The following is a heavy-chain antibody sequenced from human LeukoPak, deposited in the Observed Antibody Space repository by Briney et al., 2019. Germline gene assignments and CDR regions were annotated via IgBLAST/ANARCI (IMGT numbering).Heavy chain of an antibody. Sequence: ASVKVSCKASGYTFTSYDTNWVRQATGQGLEWMGWMNPNSGNTGYAQKFQGRVTMTRNTSISTAYMELSSLRSEDTAVYYCARGHFIAAAGTGDWFDPWGQGTLVTVSS. D-gene: IGHD6-13*01. CDR2: MNPNSGNT. CDR3: ARGHFIAAAGTGDWFDP. V-gene: IGHV1-8*01. CDR1: GYTFTSYD. J-gene: IGHJ5*02.